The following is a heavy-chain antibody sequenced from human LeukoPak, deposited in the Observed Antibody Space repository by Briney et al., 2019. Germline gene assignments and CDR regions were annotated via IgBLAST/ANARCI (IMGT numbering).Heavy chain of an antibody. CDR2: IYHSGST. V-gene: IGHV4-4*02. D-gene: IGHD1-1*01. Sequence: SETLSLTCAVSGGSISSSNWWSWVRQPPGKGLEWIGEIYHSGSTNYNPSLKSRVTISVDKSKNQFSLKLSSVTAADTAVYYCARLAPVQVWRVLDYWGQGTLVTVSS. CDR1: GGSISSSNW. CDR3: ARLAPVQVWRVLDY. J-gene: IGHJ4*02.